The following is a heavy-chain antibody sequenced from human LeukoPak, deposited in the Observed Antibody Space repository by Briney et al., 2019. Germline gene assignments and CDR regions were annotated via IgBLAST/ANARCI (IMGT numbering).Heavy chain of an antibody. CDR3: ARICSSTSCYGGGDY. CDR1: GYTFTGYY. CDR2: INPNSGGT. V-gene: IGHV1-2*02. J-gene: IGHJ4*02. Sequence: ASVKVSCKASGYTFTGYYMHWVRQAPGQGLEWMGWINPNSGGTNYAQKFQGRVTMTRDTSISTAYMELSRLRSDDTAVYYCARICSSTSCYGGGDYWGQGILVTVSS. D-gene: IGHD2-2*01.